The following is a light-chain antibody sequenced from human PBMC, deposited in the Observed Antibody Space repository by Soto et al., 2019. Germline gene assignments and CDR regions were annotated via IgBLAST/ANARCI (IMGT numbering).Light chain of an antibody. V-gene: IGLV1-44*01. Sequence: QSVLTQPPSASGTPGQRVTISCSGSSSNIGSNTVNWYQRLPGTAPKLLIYSNNQRPSGVPDRFSGCKSGTSASLAISGLQSEDAADYYCAAWDDSLNGPGVFGGGTKLTVL. CDR2: SNN. J-gene: IGLJ3*02. CDR3: AAWDDSLNGPGV. CDR1: SSNIGSNT.